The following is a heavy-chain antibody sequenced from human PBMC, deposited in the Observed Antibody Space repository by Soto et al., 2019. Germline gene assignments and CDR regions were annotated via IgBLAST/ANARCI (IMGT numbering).Heavy chain of an antibody. CDR1: GGSFKMYA. D-gene: IGHD3-16*01. Sequence: QVQLVQSGPEMRKPGSAVRVSCKASGGSFKMYAVNWVRQVPGQGLEWMAGIIPIFDSPRYAQQFQGRFTIAVDKSTSTAYMELSSLRSEDTAMYYCARSIGSGGVMGGFDYWGQGTLVRVAS. J-gene: IGHJ4*02. CDR2: IIPIFDSP. V-gene: IGHV1-69*06. CDR3: ARSIGSGGVMGGFDY.